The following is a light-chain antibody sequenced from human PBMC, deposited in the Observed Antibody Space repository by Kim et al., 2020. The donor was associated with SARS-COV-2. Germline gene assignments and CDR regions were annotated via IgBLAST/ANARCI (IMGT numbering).Light chain of an antibody. V-gene: IGLV3-1*01. CDR2: QDN. J-gene: IGLJ2*01. Sequence: SVSTGHTASITCSGDKLGDKYACWYQQKPGQSPVLVIYQDNKRPSGIPERFSGSNSGNTATLTISGTQAMDEADYYCQAWDSSTAVFGGGTQLTVL. CDR1: KLGDKY. CDR3: QAWDSSTAV.